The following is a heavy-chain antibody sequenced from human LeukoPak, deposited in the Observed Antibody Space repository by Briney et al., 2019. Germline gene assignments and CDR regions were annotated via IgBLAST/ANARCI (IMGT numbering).Heavy chain of an antibody. Sequence: GGSLSLSCAASGFTFSSYSMNWVRQAPGKGLEWVSSISSSSSYIYYADSVKGRFTISRDNAKNSLYLQMNSLRAEDTAVYYCARGLTLDYYDSSGYYSYWGQGTLVTVSS. D-gene: IGHD3-22*01. CDR3: ARGLTLDYYDSSGYYSY. V-gene: IGHV3-21*01. CDR1: GFTFSSYS. J-gene: IGHJ4*02. CDR2: ISSSSSYI.